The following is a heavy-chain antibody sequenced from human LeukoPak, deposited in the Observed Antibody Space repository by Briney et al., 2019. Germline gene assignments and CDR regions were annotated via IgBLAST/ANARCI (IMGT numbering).Heavy chain of an antibody. Sequence: GGSLRLSCAASGFTFRSYAMSWVRQAPGKGLEWVSAIGGSGDSTYYAVSVKGRFTISRDNSKNTLYLQMNSLRAEDTAIYSCARPRLEYCSGGSCFDAFDIWGQGTMVTVSS. V-gene: IGHV3-23*01. D-gene: IGHD2-15*01. CDR1: GFTFRSYA. CDR3: ARPRLEYCSGGSCFDAFDI. CDR2: IGGSGDST. J-gene: IGHJ3*02.